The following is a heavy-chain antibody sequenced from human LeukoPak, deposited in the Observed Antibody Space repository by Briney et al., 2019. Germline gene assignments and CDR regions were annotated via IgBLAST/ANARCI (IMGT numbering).Heavy chain of an antibody. V-gene: IGHV3-33*01. D-gene: IGHD2-21*02. CDR2: IWYDGSNK. Sequence: PGGSLRLSCAASGFTFSSYDMHWVRQAPGKGLEWVAVIWYDGSNKYYADSVKGRFTISRDNSKNTLYLQMNSLRAEDTAVYYCARGKCGGDCYSDYWGQGTLVTVSS. CDR1: GFTFSSYD. J-gene: IGHJ4*02. CDR3: ARGKCGGDCYSDY.